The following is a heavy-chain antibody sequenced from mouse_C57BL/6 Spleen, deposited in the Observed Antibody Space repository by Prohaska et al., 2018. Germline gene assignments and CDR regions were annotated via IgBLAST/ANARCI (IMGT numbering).Heavy chain of an antibody. CDR1: CYIFTDYH. CDR2: IGTGSGST. CDR3: ASAARDYFDY. Sequence: KPGASVKISCTASCYIFTDYHKNWVKQRLGHGLEWIGKIGTGSGSTYYNEKFKGKATLTADKSSSTAYMQLSSLTSEDSAVYFCASAARDYFDYWGQGTTLTVSS. J-gene: IGHJ2*01. V-gene: IGHV1-77*01.